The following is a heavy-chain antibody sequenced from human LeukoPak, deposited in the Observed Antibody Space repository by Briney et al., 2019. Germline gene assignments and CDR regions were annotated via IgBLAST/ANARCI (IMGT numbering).Heavy chain of an antibody. CDR2: IYYSGST. CDR3: ARSYCSSTSCYEAGFDP. D-gene: IGHD2-2*01. V-gene: IGHV4-39*01. Sequence: SETLSLTCTVSGGSISSSSYYWGWIRQPPGKGLEWIGSIYYSGSTYYNPSLKRRVTISVDTSKNQFSLKLSSVTAADTAVYYCARSYCSSTSCYEAGFDPWGQGTLVTVSS. CDR1: GGSISSSSYY. J-gene: IGHJ5*02.